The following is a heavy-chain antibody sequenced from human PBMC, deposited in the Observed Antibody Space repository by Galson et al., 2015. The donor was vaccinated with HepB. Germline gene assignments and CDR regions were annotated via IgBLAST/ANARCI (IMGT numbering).Heavy chain of an antibody. V-gene: IGHV3-48*02. J-gene: IGHJ4*02. Sequence: SLRLSCAASGFSFSSYTMNWVRQAPGKGLEWVSYISTSSSYTNYGDSVEGRFTISRDNAKNSLYLQMNSLRDEDTAVYYCARDPRPRVAAAKLDYWGQGTLVTVSS. D-gene: IGHD6-13*01. CDR1: GFSFSSYT. CDR2: ISTSSSYT. CDR3: ARDPRPRVAAAKLDY.